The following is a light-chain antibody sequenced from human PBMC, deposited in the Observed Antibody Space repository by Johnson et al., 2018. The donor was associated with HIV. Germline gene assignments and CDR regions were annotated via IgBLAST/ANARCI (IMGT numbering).Light chain of an antibody. J-gene: IGLJ1*01. CDR3: GTWDSSLNVEV. V-gene: IGLV1-51*02. CDR1: TSNIRNNY. Sequence: SVLTQPPSVSAAPGQKVTISCSGSTSNIRNNYVSWYQLFPGTAPTLLIYQTNKRPSGIPDRISGSKSGTSATLGIAGLQNGDEADYYCGTWDSSLNVEVFGTGTLVTVL. CDR2: QTN.